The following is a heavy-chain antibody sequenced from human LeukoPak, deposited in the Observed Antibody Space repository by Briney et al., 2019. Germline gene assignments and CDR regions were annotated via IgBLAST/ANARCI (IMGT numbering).Heavy chain of an antibody. CDR1: GFTFSSYA. CDR3: ARGSSGWYDGFDY. Sequence: PGRSLRLSCAASGFTFSSYAMHWVRQAPGKGLEWVAVISYDGSNKYYADSVKGRFTISRDNSKNTLYLQMNSLRAEDTAVYYCARGSSGWYDGFDYWGQGTLVTVSS. D-gene: IGHD6-19*01. CDR2: ISYDGSNK. V-gene: IGHV3-30*04. J-gene: IGHJ4*02.